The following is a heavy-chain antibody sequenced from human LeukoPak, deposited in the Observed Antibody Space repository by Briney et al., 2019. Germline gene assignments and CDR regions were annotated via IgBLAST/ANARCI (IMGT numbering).Heavy chain of an antibody. J-gene: IGHJ5*02. Sequence: AASVKVSCKASGYTFTSYGISWVRQAPGQGLEWMGWISAYNGNTNYAQKLQGSVTMTTDTSTSTAYMELRSLRSDDTAVYYCARELKLGYCSGGSCYSGWFDPWGQGTLVTVSS. V-gene: IGHV1-18*01. CDR2: ISAYNGNT. CDR1: GYTFTSYG. CDR3: ARELKLGYCSGGSCYSGWFDP. D-gene: IGHD2-15*01.